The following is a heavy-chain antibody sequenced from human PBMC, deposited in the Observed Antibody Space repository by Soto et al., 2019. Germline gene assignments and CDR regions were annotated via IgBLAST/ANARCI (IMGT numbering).Heavy chain of an antibody. D-gene: IGHD2-8*01. V-gene: IGHV4-31*03. CDR2: IYYSGST. CDR3: ARGASDRKWDY. Sequence: PSETLSLTCTVSGGSISSGGYYWSWIRQHPGKGLEWIGYIYYSGSTYYNPSLKSRVTISVDTSKNQFSLKLSSVTAADTAVYYCARGASDRKWDYWGQGPLVTVSS. CDR1: GGSISSGGYY. J-gene: IGHJ4*02.